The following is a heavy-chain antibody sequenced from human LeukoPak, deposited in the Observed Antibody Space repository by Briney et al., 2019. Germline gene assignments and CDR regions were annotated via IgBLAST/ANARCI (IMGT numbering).Heavy chain of an antibody. Sequence: PGGSLRLSCAASGFAFSNYAMIWARQAPGKGLEWVSAISDSGGSTYYADSVKGRFTISRDNSKNTLYLQMNSLRAEDTAVYYCAKGSYYYDSSGYYSIDYWGQGTLVTVSS. CDR1: GFAFSNYA. D-gene: IGHD3-22*01. V-gene: IGHV3-23*01. CDR3: AKGSYYYDSSGYYSIDY. J-gene: IGHJ4*02. CDR2: ISDSGGST.